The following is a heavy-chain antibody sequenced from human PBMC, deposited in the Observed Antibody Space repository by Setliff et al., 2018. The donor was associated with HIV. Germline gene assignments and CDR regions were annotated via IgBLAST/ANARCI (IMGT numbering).Heavy chain of an antibody. CDR3: AKDYCGGDCYSGRGYYFDY. Sequence: GSLRLSCAASGFTLSASAMHWVRQAPGKGLEWVASISSSGAHIFYADSLKGRFTISRDNGKNLLYLQMNSLRGEDTATYYCAKDYCGGDCYSGRGYYFDYWGQGTLVTVSS. CDR1: GFTLSASA. D-gene: IGHD2-21*02. CDR2: ISSSGAHI. J-gene: IGHJ4*02. V-gene: IGHV3-21*04.